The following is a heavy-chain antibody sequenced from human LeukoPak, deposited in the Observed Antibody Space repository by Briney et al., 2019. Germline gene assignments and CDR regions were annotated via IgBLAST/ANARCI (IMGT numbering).Heavy chain of an antibody. CDR1: GFTFTTYG. Sequence: PGGSLRLSCAASGFTFTTYGMHWVRQAPGKGLEWVSYISSSSSTIYYADSVKGRFTISRDNSKNTLYLQMNSLRAEDTAVYYCAKTGSSSWGYFDYWGQGTLVTVSS. J-gene: IGHJ4*02. V-gene: IGHV3-48*01. CDR3: AKTGSSSWGYFDY. D-gene: IGHD6-13*01. CDR2: ISSSSSTI.